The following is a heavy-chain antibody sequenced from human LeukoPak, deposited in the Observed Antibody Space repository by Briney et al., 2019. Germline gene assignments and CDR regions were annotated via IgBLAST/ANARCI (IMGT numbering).Heavy chain of an antibody. CDR2: IYHSGST. CDR3: ARHTYYYDSSGLYYFDY. Sequence: SETLSLTCAVSGYSISSGYYWGWIRQPPGKGLEWIGSIYHSGSTDYNPSLKSRVTISVDTSKNQFSLKLSSVTAADTAVYYCARHTYYYDSSGLYYFDYWGQGTLVTVSS. D-gene: IGHD3-22*01. V-gene: IGHV4-38-2*01. CDR1: GYSISSGYY. J-gene: IGHJ4*02.